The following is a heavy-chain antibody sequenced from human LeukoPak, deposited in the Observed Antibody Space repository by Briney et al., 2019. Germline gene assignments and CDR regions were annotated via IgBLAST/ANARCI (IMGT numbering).Heavy chain of an antibody. CDR2: IYSSGST. CDR3: ARDSGTTGEVKFDP. Sequence: SETLSLTCTVSGGSISSYYWSWIRQPAGKGLEWIGRIYSSGSTDYNPSLKSRVTMSVDPSKNKFSLKLSSVTAADTAVYYCARDSGTTGEVKFDPWGQGTLVTVSS. D-gene: IGHD3-10*01. CDR1: GGSISSYY. V-gene: IGHV4-4*07. J-gene: IGHJ5*02.